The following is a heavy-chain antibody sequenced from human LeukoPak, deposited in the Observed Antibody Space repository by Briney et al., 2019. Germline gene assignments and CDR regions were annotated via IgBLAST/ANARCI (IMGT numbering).Heavy chain of an antibody. J-gene: IGHJ4*02. Sequence: ASVKVSCKASGYTFTGYYMHWVRQAPGQGLEWMGWINPNSGGTNYAQKFQGRVTMTRDTPISTAYMELSRLRSDDTAVYYCARSGVAGGYDGNIDYWGQGTLVTVSS. CDR1: GYTFTGYY. CDR3: ARSGVAGGYDGNIDY. CDR2: INPNSGGT. V-gene: IGHV1-2*02. D-gene: IGHD5-12*01.